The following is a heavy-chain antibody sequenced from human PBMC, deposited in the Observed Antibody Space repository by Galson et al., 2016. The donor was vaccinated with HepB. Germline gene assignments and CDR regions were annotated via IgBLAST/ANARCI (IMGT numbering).Heavy chain of an antibody. CDR3: AREGLADGSYFDY. V-gene: IGHV3-7*01. Sequence: SLRLSCAASGFTFRNYWMTWVRQAPGKGLEWVANIKEDRREQYYVDSVRGRFTISRDSARSTLYLQMNSLRAEDTAVYYCAREGLADGSYFDYWGLGALVTVSS. CDR2: IKEDRREQ. CDR1: GFTFRNYW. J-gene: IGHJ4*02. D-gene: IGHD5-24*01.